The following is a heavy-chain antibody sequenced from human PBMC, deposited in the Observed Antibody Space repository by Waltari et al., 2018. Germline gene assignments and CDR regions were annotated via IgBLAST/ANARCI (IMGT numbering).Heavy chain of an antibody. CDR2: IIPIFGTA. Sequence: QVQLVQSGAEVKKPGSSVKVSCKASGGTFSSYAISWVRQAPGQGLEWMGRIIPIFGTANYAQKFQGRVTITADESTSTAYMELSSLRSEDTAVYYCARGPRLGYCSGGSCYSDYYYYYGMDVWGQGTTVTVSS. J-gene: IGHJ6*02. CDR1: GGTFSSYA. V-gene: IGHV1-69*15. CDR3: ARGPRLGYCSGGSCYSDYYYYYGMDV. D-gene: IGHD2-15*01.